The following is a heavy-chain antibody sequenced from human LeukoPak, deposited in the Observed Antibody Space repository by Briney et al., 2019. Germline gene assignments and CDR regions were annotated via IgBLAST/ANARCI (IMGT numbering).Heavy chain of an antibody. Sequence: GGSLRLSCAASGFTFSNYAMSWVRQAAGKGLEWVSAILGSGGSTYYADSVKSRFTIPRDNPKNTLYLQMNSLRAEDTAVYYCAKWGDCDILTGYYDSDYWGQGALVTVSS. CDR3: AKWGDCDILTGYYDSDY. V-gene: IGHV3-23*01. CDR1: GFTFSNYA. J-gene: IGHJ4*02. D-gene: IGHD3-9*01. CDR2: ILGSGGST.